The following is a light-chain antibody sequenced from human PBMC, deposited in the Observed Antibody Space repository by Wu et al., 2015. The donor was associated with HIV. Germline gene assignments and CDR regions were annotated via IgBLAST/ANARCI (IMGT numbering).Light chain of an antibody. CDR3: QQYSIWPYT. CDR1: QSVSSN. V-gene: IGKV3-15*01. CDR2: GAS. J-gene: IGKJ2*01. Sequence: EIVLTQSAATLSVSPGERATLSCRASQSVSSNLAWYQQKFGQAPRLLIFGASTRATGISARFSGNGSETEFTLTISGIQSEDFAIYYCQQYSIWPYTFGQGTRLEIK.